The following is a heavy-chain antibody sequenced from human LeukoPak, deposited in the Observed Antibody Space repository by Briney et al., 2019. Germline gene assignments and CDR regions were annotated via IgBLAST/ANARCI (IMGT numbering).Heavy chain of an antibody. D-gene: IGHD7-27*01. CDR2: INPNSGGT. CDR3: ARDPKLTGDAFDI. V-gene: IGHV1-2*02. J-gene: IGHJ3*02. Sequence: ASVKVSCKASGYTFTCYYMHWVRQAPGQGLEWMGWINPNSGGTNYAQKFQGRVTMTRDTSISTAYMELSRLRSDDTAVYYCARDPKLTGDAFDIWGQGTMVTVSS. CDR1: GYTFTCYY.